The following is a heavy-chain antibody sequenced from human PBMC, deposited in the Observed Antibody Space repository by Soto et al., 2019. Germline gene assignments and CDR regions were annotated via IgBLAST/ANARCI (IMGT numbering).Heavy chain of an antibody. CDR2: IYYSGST. D-gene: IGHD6-19*01. J-gene: IGHJ3*02. V-gene: IGHV4-39*01. CDR1: GGSISSSSYY. Sequence: SETLSLTCTVSGGSISSSSYYWGWIRQPPGKGLEWIGSIYYSGSTYYNPSLKSRVTISVDTSKNQFSLKLSSVTAADTAVYYCASRIAVAVAAFDIWGQGTMVTASS. CDR3: ASRIAVAVAAFDI.